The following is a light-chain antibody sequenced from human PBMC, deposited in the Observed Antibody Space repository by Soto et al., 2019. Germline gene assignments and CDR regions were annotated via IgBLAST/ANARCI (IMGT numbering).Light chain of an antibody. J-gene: IGKJ5*01. CDR3: QQAYSFPRT. Sequence: EIQMTHSPSSVSSSVVYRVTITCRASQDIGTWLGWYQQKPGKAPKLLIFAASTLQSGVPSRFSGSASGTDFTLTINSLQPEDFATYYCQQAYSFPRTSGQGTRLEIK. V-gene: IGKV1D-12*01. CDR1: QDIGTW. CDR2: AAS.